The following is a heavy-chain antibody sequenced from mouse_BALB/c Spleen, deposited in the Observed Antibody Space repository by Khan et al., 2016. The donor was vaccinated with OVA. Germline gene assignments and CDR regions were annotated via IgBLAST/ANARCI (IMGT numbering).Heavy chain of an antibody. CDR1: GFSLTNYG. Sequence: QVQLNESGPGLVAPSQSLSITCTISGFSLTNYGVHWVRQPPGKGLEWLGVIWTDGSTTYNSALKSRLTITKDNSKSQVFLKMNSLQTDDTAIYFCARQPYYHYNVMDYWGQGTSVTVSS. CDR3: ARQPYYHYNVMDY. CDR2: IWTDGST. V-gene: IGHV2-6-1*01. D-gene: IGHD2-4*01. J-gene: IGHJ4*01.